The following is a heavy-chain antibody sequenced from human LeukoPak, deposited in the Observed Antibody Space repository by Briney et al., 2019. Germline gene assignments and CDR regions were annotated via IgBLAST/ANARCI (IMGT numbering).Heavy chain of an antibody. CDR1: GGSISSGSYY. V-gene: IGHV4-61*02. J-gene: IGHJ5*02. D-gene: IGHD6-13*01. CDR3: AKDVTLGSWYGWFDP. CDR2: IYTSGST. Sequence: SETLSLTCTVSGGSISSGSYYWSWIRQPAGKGLEWIGRIYTSGSTNYNPSLKSRVTISVDTSKNHFSLKLASVTAADTAVYYCAKDVTLGSWYGWFDPWGQGTLVIVSS.